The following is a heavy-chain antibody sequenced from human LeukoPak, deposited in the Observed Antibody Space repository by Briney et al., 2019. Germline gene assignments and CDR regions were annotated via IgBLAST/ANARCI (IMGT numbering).Heavy chain of an antibody. J-gene: IGHJ3*02. CDR2: IYQSGST. CDR3: ARDSYYDNSGEGAFDI. Sequence: QASETLSLTCGVSGGSVSTIGYSWSWIRQPPGKGLEWIGYIYQSGSTSYNPSLQSRVTISIDKSKNQFSLKLSSVTAADTAVYYCARDSYYDNSGEGAFDIWGQGTLVTV. CDR1: GGSVSTIGYS. D-gene: IGHD3-22*01. V-gene: IGHV4-30-2*01.